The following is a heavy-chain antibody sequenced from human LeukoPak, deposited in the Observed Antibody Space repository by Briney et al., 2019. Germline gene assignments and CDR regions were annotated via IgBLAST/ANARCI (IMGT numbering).Heavy chain of an antibody. CDR1: GLAFSSYS. J-gene: IGHJ4*02. CDR3: AKMFSPMVRGVMGSNSFDY. CDR2: ISYDGSDE. D-gene: IGHD3-10*01. Sequence: GGSLRLSCVASGLAFSSYSMHWVRQAPGKGLEWVGVISYDGSDEYYTDSVKGRFTISRDNSKNTVYLQMNSLRAEDTAVYYCAKMFSPMVRGVMGSNSFDYWGQGTLVTVSS. V-gene: IGHV3-30*04.